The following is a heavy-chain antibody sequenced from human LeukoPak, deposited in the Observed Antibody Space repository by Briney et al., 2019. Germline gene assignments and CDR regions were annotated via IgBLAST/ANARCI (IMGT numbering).Heavy chain of an antibody. V-gene: IGHV1-46*03. J-gene: IGHJ4*02. Sequence: GASVKASCKASGGTFSSYAISWVRQAPGQGLEWMGMINPSGGNTIYAQKFQGRVAMARDTSTSTVYMELSSLRSEDTAVYYCARKGLDRDPTILDYWGQGTLVTVSS. D-gene: IGHD5-24*01. CDR1: GGTFSSYA. CDR3: ARKGLDRDPTILDY. CDR2: INPSGGNT.